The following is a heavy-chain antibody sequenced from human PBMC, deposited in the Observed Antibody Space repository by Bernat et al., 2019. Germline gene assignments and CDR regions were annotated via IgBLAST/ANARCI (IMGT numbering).Heavy chain of an antibody. CDR1: GYTFTSYA. Sequence: QVQLVQSGAEVKKPGASVKVSCKASGYTFTSYAMHWVRQAPGQRLEWMGWINAGNGNTKYSQKFQGRVTITRDTSASTAYMELSSLRSEDTAVYYCASDWGQGLYYCYYMDVWGQGTTVTVSS. D-gene: IGHD3-16*01. J-gene: IGHJ6*03. V-gene: IGHV1-3*01. CDR2: INAGNGNT. CDR3: ASDWGQGLYYCYYMDV.